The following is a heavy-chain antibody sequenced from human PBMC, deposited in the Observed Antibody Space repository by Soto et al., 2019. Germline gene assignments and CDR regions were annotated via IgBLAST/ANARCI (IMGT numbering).Heavy chain of an antibody. CDR3: ARARVPAAIQGNWFDP. CDR1: GGTFSSYA. D-gene: IGHD2-2*01. V-gene: IGHV1-69*06. Sequence: AASVKVSCKASGGTFSSYAISWVRQAPGQGLEWMGGIIPIFGTANYAQKFQGRVTITADKSTSTAYMELSSLRSEDTAVYYCARARVPAAIQGNWFDPWGQGTLVTVSS. J-gene: IGHJ5*02. CDR2: IIPIFGTA.